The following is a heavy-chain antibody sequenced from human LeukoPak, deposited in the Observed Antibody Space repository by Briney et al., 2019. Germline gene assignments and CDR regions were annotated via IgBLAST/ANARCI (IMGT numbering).Heavy chain of an antibody. J-gene: IGHJ5*02. V-gene: IGHV1-2*02. D-gene: IGHD2-15*01. Sequence: GASVKVTCKASGYTFTCYYMNWVRQAHAQGLEWVGWINPNSGGTNYAQKFQGRVTMTRHTSISTAYMELSRLRSDDTAVYYCASGIVVPSPHNWFDPWGQGTLVTVSS. CDR1: GYTFTCYY. CDR2: INPNSGGT. CDR3: ASGIVVPSPHNWFDP.